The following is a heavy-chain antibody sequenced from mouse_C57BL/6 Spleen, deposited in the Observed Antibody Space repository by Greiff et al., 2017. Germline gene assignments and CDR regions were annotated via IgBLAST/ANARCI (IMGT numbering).Heavy chain of an antibody. CDR3: ARCGYASYYVDY. V-gene: IGHV3-6*01. D-gene: IGHD1-2*01. CDR2: IRYDGSN. Sequence: EVKLLESGPVLVKPSPSLSLSCSATGYSITSGYYWNWIRQLPGNILEWMGYIRYDGSNNYNPSFKNRTSITSVTSTNQCFLKFNSVTTEDTATYYCARCGYASYYVDYWGQGTTLTVSS. J-gene: IGHJ2*01. CDR1: GYSITSGYY.